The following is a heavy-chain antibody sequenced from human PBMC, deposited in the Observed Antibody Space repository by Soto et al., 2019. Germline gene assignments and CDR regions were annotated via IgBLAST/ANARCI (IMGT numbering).Heavy chain of an antibody. CDR3: ARGYCSGGSCYYYYGMDV. CDR1: GGTFSSYA. Sequence: SVKVSFKASGGTFSSYAISWVRQAPGQGLGWMGGIIPIFGTANYAQKFQGRVTITADESTSTAYMELSSLRSEDTAVYYCARGYCSGGSCYYYYGMDVWGQGTTVTVSS. J-gene: IGHJ6*02. V-gene: IGHV1-69*13. CDR2: IIPIFGTA. D-gene: IGHD2-15*01.